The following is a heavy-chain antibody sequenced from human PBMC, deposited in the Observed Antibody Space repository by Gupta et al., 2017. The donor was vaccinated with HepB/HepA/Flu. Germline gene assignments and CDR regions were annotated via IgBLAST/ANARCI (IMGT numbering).Heavy chain of an antibody. CDR3: AKGGYSSGRVNAFDI. V-gene: IGHV3-53*01. D-gene: IGHD6-19*01. Sequence: EVQLVESGGGLIQPGGSLTLSCADSGFTVSSNYMSWVRQAPRKGLEWVSVIYSGGSTYYADSVRGRFTISRDNSKNTLYLQMNSLRAEDTAVYFCAKGGYSSGRVNAFDIWGQGTTVTVSS. J-gene: IGHJ3*02. CDR2: IYSGGST. CDR1: GFTVSSNY.